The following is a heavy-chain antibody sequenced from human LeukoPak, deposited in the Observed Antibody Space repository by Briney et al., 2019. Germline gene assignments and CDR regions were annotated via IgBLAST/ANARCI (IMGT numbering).Heavy chain of an antibody. Sequence: GGSLRLSCATSGFTFTTYGMIWVRKAPGKGLEWISAISSGGVDTFYADSVQGQFTISRDISKDTLYLQMDSLRADDTAVYYCAKPSKYGNFFDYWGQGTLVTVSS. CDR3: AKPSKYGNFFDY. CDR1: GFTFTTYG. D-gene: IGHD2-2*01. CDR2: ISSGGVDT. V-gene: IGHV3-23*01. J-gene: IGHJ4*02.